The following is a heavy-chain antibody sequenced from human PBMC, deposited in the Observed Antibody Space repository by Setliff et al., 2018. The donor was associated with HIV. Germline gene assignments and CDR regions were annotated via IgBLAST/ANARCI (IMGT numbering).Heavy chain of an antibody. CDR3: TTYGPTAALES. CDR2: MNPDNGDT. D-gene: IGHD3-10*01. Sequence: ASVKVSCKASGYTFTAHTMNWVRQAPGQGLEWVGWMNPDNGDTDYAKKFQGRLTLTRDTSINAAYMELSSLRPEDTAIYYCTTYGPTAALESWGQGTLVTVSS. CDR1: GYTFTAHT. V-gene: IGHV1-8*01. J-gene: IGHJ5*02.